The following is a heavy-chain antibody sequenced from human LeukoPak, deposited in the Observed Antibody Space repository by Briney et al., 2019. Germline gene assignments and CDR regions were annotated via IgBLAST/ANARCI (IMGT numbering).Heavy chain of an antibody. Sequence: PETLSLTCAVYGGSFSGYYWSWIHQPPGKGLEWIGEINHSGSTNYNPSLKSRVTISVDTSKNQFSLKLCSVTAADTAVYYCARRLGAFDIWGQGTMVTVSS. V-gene: IGHV4-34*01. J-gene: IGHJ3*02. CDR2: INHSGST. D-gene: IGHD3-22*01. CDR1: GGSFSGYY. CDR3: ARRLGAFDI.